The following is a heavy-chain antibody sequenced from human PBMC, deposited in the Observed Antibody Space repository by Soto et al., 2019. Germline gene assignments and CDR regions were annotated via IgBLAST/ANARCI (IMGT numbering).Heavy chain of an antibody. Sequence: SETLSLTCAVYGGSFSGYYWSWIRQPPGKGLEWIGEINHSGSTNYNPSLKSRVTISVDTSKNQFSLKLSSVTAADTALYYCARAKGSGSYYRLRPFDYWGQGTLVTVPQ. CDR2: INHSGST. D-gene: IGHD3-10*01. V-gene: IGHV4-34*01. J-gene: IGHJ4*02. CDR1: GGSFSGYY. CDR3: ARAKGSGSYYRLRPFDY.